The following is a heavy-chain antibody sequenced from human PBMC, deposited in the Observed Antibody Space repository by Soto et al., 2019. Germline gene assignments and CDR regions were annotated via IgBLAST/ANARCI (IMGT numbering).Heavy chain of an antibody. CDR3: ARGGKIKTGTSRSNWFDP. Sequence: PSETLSLTCAVYGGSFSGYYWSWIRQPPWKGLEWIGEINHSGSTNYNPSLKSRVTISVDTSKNQFSLKLSSVTAADTAVYYCARGGKIKTGTSRSNWFDPWGQGTLVTVSS. V-gene: IGHV4-34*01. CDR2: INHSGST. CDR1: GGSFSGYY. J-gene: IGHJ5*02. D-gene: IGHD1-7*01.